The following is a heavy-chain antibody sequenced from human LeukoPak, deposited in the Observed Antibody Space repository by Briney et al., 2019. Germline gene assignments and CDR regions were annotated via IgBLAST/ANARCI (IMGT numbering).Heavy chain of an antibody. V-gene: IGHV4-34*01. J-gene: IGHJ4*02. CDR1: GGSFSGYY. CDR3: ARGLVGSSWYDLDY. D-gene: IGHD6-13*01. CDR2: INHSGST. Sequence: SETLSLTCAVYGGSFSGYYWSWIRQPPGKGLEWIGEINHSGSTNYNPSLKSRVTISVDTSKNQFSLKLSSVTAADSAVYYCARGLVGSSWYDLDYWGQGTLVTVSS.